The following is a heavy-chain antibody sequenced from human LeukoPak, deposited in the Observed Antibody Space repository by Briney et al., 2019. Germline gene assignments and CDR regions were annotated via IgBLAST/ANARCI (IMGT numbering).Heavy chain of an antibody. CDR3: AGQAVDAGAGTTSYAFDV. CDR2: INHIGSN. CDR1: GGSFDSYY. D-gene: IGHD1-14*01. J-gene: IGHJ3*01. Sequence: SETLSLTCAVYGGSFDSYYWTWIRQPPGKGLEWIGEINHIGSNNYNPSLKSRVTILVDTSKNQFSLQLTSVTAADTAVYFCAGQAVDAGAGTTSYAFDVWDQGTMVTVSS. V-gene: IGHV4-34*01.